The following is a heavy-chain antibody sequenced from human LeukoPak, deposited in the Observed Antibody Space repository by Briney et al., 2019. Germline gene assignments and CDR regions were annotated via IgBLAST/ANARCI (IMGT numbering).Heavy chain of an antibody. V-gene: IGHV4-34*01. CDR2: INHSGST. CDR1: GGSFSGYY. J-gene: IGHJ5*02. Sequence: SETLSLTCAVYGGSFSGYYWSWIRQPPGKRLEWIGEINHSGSTNYNPSLKSRVTISVDTSKNQFSLKLSSVTAADTAVYYCARGRYSSSWYRNWFDPWGQGTLVTVSS. D-gene: IGHD6-13*01. CDR3: ARGRYSSSWYRNWFDP.